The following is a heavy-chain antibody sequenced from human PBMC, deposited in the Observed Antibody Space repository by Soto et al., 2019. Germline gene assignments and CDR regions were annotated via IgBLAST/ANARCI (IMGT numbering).Heavy chain of an antibody. J-gene: IGHJ3*02. D-gene: IGHD7-27*01. CDR2: IGGSGGST. Sequence: EVQLLESGGGLVQPGGSLRLSCAASGFTFSSYAMSWVRQAPGMGLEWVSTIGGSGGSTYYGDSVKGRFTISRDSSKNPLYLQMSSLRAEDTAVYYCAKGLTNWASTRGGGNAFDIWGQGTRVTVSS. V-gene: IGHV3-23*01. CDR1: GFTFSSYA. CDR3: AKGLTNWASTRGGGNAFDI.